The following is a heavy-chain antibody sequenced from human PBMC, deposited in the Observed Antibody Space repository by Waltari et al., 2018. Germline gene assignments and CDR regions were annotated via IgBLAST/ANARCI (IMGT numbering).Heavy chain of an antibody. Sequence: EVQLVESGGGLVQPGESLTLSCTASGFTFSDAWMSWVRQAPGKGREWVANIKGDGRLKNYVGSVKGRFTIFRDNAKNSLYLQMNSLRAEDTGVYYCARDFSYGRTDYWGQGALVTVSS. CDR2: IKGDGRLK. D-gene: IGHD1-1*01. CDR1: GFTFSDAW. V-gene: IGHV3-7*01. J-gene: IGHJ4*02. CDR3: ARDFSYGRTDY.